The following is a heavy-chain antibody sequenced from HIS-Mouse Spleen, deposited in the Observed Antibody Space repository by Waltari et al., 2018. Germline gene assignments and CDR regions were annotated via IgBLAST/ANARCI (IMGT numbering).Heavy chain of an antibody. CDR2: IYYSGRT. J-gene: IGHJ5*02. CDR3: ARDYGDNWFDP. Sequence: QLQLQESGPGLVKPSETLSLTCTVPGGSISSSSYYWGWIRQPPGKGLEWIGSIYYSGRTYYNPSLKSRVTISVDTSKNQFSLKLSSVTAADTAVYYCARDYGDNWFDPWGQGTLVTVSS. V-gene: IGHV4-39*07. D-gene: IGHD4-17*01. CDR1: GGSISSSSYY.